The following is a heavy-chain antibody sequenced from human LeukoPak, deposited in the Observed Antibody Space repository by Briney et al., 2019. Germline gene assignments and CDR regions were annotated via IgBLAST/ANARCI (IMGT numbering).Heavy chain of an antibody. Sequence: SETLSLTCTVSGDSISSSSYYWGWIRQPPGKGLEWIGSIYYSGSTYYNPSLKSRVTISVDTSKNRFSLKLSSVTAADTAVYYCARLVMASVVVVAATPFFDYWGQGTLVTVSS. CDR1: GDSISSSSYY. CDR2: IYYSGST. V-gene: IGHV4-39*01. CDR3: ARLVMASVVVVAATPFFDY. D-gene: IGHD2-15*01. J-gene: IGHJ4*02.